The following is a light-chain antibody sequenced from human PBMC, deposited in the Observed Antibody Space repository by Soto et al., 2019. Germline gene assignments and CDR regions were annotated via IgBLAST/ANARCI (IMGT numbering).Light chain of an antibody. Sequence: QSALTQPAFVSGSPGQSITISCSGTSSDVGGYNYVSWYQQHPGKAPKLMISEVSNRPSGISDRFSGSKSGNTASLTISGLQAEDEADYFCSSYISSSTLVIFGGGTKLTVL. J-gene: IGLJ2*01. CDR2: EVS. V-gene: IGLV2-14*01. CDR3: SSYISSSTLVI. CDR1: SSDVGGYNY.